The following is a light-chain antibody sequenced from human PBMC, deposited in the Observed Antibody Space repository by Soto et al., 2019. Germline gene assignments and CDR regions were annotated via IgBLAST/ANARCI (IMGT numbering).Light chain of an antibody. CDR2: DDN. CDR1: SSNIGGNS. J-gene: IGLJ1*01. Sequence: QSAMTQPPSVSAAPGQKVTMSCSGSSSNIGGNSVSWYQQLPGTAPKLLIYDDNKRPSGIPDRFSGSKSGTSATLGITGFQTGDEADYYCGSWDSSLSAYVLGNGTKVPV. CDR3: GSWDSSLSAYV. V-gene: IGLV1-51*01.